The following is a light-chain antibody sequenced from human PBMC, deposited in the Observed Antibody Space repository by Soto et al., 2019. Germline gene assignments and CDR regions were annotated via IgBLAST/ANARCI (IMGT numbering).Light chain of an antibody. CDR2: GAS. CDR3: QQRSNRPLT. V-gene: IGKV1-39*01. J-gene: IGKJ4*01. CDR1: QSISRY. Sequence: DIQMTQSPPSLPASVGDRVTITCRASQSISRYLNWYQQKPGKAPKLLIYGASTLESGVPSRFSGGGSGTDFTLTISSLEPEDFAVYYCQQRSNRPLTFGGGTKVEIK.